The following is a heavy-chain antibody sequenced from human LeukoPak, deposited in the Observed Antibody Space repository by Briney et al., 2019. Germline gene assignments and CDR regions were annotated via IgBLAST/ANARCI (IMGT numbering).Heavy chain of an antibody. CDR2: IYYSGST. J-gene: IGHJ4*02. CDR3: ARATYSGVDY. D-gene: IGHD3-10*01. Sequence: KPSETLSLTCTVSGGSVSSGSYSWSWIRQPPGKGLEWIGYIYYSGSTNYNPSLKSRVTISVDTSKNQFSLKLSSVTAADTAVYYCARATYSGVDYWGQGTLVTVSS. V-gene: IGHV4-61*01. CDR1: GGSVSSGSYS.